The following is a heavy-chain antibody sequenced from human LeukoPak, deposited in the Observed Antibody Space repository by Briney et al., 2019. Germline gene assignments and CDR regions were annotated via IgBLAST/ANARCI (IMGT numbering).Heavy chain of an antibody. Sequence: GASLKVSYKASGGTFSSYAISWVRQAPGQGLEWMGGIIPIFGTANYAQKFQGRVTITADKSTSTAYMELSSLRAEDTAVYYCASGSTIYDILTGYYSSWFDPWGQGTLVTVSS. J-gene: IGHJ5*02. CDR3: ASGSTIYDILTGYYSSWFDP. V-gene: IGHV1-69*06. CDR2: IIPIFGTA. D-gene: IGHD3-9*01. CDR1: GGTFSSYA.